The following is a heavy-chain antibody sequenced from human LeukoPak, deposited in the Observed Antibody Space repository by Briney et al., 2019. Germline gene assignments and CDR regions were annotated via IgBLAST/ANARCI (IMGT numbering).Heavy chain of an antibody. CDR3: ARDPNLLFAPLYYYYYGMDV. CDR2: ISYNGSNK. D-gene: IGHD3-10*01. V-gene: IGHV3-30-3*01. J-gene: IGHJ6*02. Sequence: PGGSLRLSCAASGFTFSSYAMHWVRQAPGTGLEWVAVISYNGSNKYYADSVKGRFTISRDNSKNTLYLQMNSLRAEDTAVYYCARDPNLLFAPLYYYYYGMDVRGQGTTVTISS. CDR1: GFTFSSYA.